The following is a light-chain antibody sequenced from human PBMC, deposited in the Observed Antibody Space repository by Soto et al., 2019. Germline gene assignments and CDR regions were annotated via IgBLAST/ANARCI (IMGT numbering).Light chain of an antibody. CDR2: AAS. Sequence: DIQMTQSPSSLSAFLGDRVTITCRASQGISDYLVWYQQKPGKVPKLLIYAASTLQSVVPPRFSGTGSVTDFTLTISTLQTEDVASDYCQNYYIATFTFGPGTKVDIK. V-gene: IGKV1-27*01. CDR3: QNYYIATFT. CDR1: QGISDY. J-gene: IGKJ3*01.